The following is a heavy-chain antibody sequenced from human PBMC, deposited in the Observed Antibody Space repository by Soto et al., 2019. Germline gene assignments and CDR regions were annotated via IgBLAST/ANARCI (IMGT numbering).Heavy chain of an antibody. D-gene: IGHD6-19*01. CDR3: ARHSGGAVAAYFDY. J-gene: IGHJ4*02. CDR1: VRSISRSSYY. V-gene: IGHV4-39*01. Sequence: LGLTCTVCVRSISRSSYYWGWIRHPPGKGLEWIGSIYYSGSTYYNPSLKSRVTISVDTSKNQFSLKLSSVTAADTAVYYCARHSGGAVAAYFDYWGQGTLVTASS. CDR2: IYYSGST.